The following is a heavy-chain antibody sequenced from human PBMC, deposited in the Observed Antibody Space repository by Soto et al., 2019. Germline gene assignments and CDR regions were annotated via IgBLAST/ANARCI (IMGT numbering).Heavy chain of an antibody. D-gene: IGHD3-3*01. CDR1: GGTFSSYA. CDR2: IIPIFGTA. CDR3: ARMGRFLEWLSSWFDP. Sequence: ASVKVSCKASGGTFSSYAISWVRQAPGQGLEWMGGIIPIFGTANYAQKFQGRVTITADESTSTAYMELSSLRSEDTAVYYCARMGRFLEWLSSWFDPWGQGTLVTVSS. J-gene: IGHJ5*02. V-gene: IGHV1-69*13.